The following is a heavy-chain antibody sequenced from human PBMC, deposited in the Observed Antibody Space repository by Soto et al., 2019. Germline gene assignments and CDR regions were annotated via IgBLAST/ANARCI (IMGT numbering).Heavy chain of an antibody. CDR3: ATERRGSGYLDAFDM. J-gene: IGHJ3*02. Sequence: QVQLQESGPGLVKPSETLSLTFTVSGGSNSTYFWTWIRQPPGKGLEWIGNIYNSGSTNYNPSLKSRVTISVDTSKKQFSLKLSSVTAADTAVYFCATERRGSGYLDAFDMWGQGTMVTVSS. V-gene: IGHV4-59*01. CDR2: IYNSGST. CDR1: GGSNSTYF. D-gene: IGHD3-22*01.